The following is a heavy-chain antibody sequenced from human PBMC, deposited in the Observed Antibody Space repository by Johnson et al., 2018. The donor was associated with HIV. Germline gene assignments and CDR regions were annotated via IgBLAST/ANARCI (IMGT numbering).Heavy chain of an antibody. CDR3: ARDCEGYAFDI. CDR1: GFTFSSYA. J-gene: IGHJ3*02. CDR2: ISYDGSNK. V-gene: IGHV3-30-3*01. D-gene: IGHD2-21*01. Sequence: QVQLVESGGGVVQPGRSLRLSCAASGFTFSSYAMHWVRQAPGKGLEWVAVISYDGSNKYYADSVKGPFTISRDNSKNTLDLQMNRLRAQDTAVDYCARDCEGYAFDIWGQGTMVTVSS.